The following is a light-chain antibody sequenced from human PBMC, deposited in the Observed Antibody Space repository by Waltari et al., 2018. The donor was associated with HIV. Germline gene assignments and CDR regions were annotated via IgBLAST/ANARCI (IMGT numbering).Light chain of an antibody. Sequence: QSMLTQPPSASGTPGQRVTISCSGSSSNIGSNIVKWYQLLPGTAPKLLIYSSNQRPSGVPDRISGSKSGTSASLAISGLQSEDEADYYCATWDDTLNGYVFGTGTKVTVL. CDR2: SSN. V-gene: IGLV1-44*01. J-gene: IGLJ1*01. CDR3: ATWDDTLNGYV. CDR1: SSNIGSNI.